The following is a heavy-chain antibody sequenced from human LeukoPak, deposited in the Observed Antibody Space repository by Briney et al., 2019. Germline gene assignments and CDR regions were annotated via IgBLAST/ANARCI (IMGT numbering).Heavy chain of an antibody. CDR3: ARHSDILTGHDAFDI. J-gene: IGHJ3*02. Sequence: SETLSLTCTVSGGSISSYYWSRIRQPPGKGLEWIGYIYYSGSTNYNPSLKSRVTISVDTSKNQFSLKLSSVTAADTAVYYCARHSDILTGHDAFDIWGQGTMVTVSS. D-gene: IGHD3-9*01. V-gene: IGHV4-59*08. CDR2: IYYSGST. CDR1: GGSISSYY.